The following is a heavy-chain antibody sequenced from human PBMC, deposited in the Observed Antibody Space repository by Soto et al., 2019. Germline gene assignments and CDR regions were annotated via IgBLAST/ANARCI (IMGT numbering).Heavy chain of an antibody. Sequence: EVQLLESGGGLVQPGGSLRLSCAASGFTFSSYAMSWVRQAPGKGLEWVSAISGSGGSTYYADSVKGRFTISRDNSKNTLYPQMNSLRAEDTAVYYCAKDRAERMTTVTTGDYWGQGTLVTVSS. CDR3: AKDRAERMTTVTTGDY. CDR1: GFTFSSYA. CDR2: ISGSGGST. J-gene: IGHJ4*02. D-gene: IGHD4-4*01. V-gene: IGHV3-23*01.